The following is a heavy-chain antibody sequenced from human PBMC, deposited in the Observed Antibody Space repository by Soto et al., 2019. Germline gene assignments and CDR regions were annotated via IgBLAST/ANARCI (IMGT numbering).Heavy chain of an antibody. CDR1: GYTFTSYG. Sequence: QVQLVQSGAEVKKPGASVKVSCKASGYTFTSYGISWVRQAPGRGLEWMGWINAYNGNTNYAQKXXXXXXXXXXXXXXXXXXXXXXXXXXXXXXXXXXXXXXXXXIDYWGQGTLVTVSS. CDR2: INAYNGNT. CDR3: XXXXXXXXIDY. J-gene: IGHJ4*02. V-gene: IGHV1-18*01.